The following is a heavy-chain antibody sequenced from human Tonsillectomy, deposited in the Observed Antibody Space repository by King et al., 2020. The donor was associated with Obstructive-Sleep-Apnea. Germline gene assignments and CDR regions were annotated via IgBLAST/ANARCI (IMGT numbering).Heavy chain of an antibody. D-gene: IGHD1-1*01. J-gene: IGHJ3*02. Sequence: VQLQESGPGLVKPSETLSLTCTVSGGSISSYYWSWIRQPPGKGLEWIGYIYYSGSTNYNPSLKSRVTISVDTSKNQFSLKLSSVTAADTAVYYCARRDIEGERAHDAFDIWGQGTMVTVSS. CDR1: GGSISSYY. V-gene: IGHV4-59*08. CDR2: IYYSGST. CDR3: ARRDIEGERAHDAFDI.